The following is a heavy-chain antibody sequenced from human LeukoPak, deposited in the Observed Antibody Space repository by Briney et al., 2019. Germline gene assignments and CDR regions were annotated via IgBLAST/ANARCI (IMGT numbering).Heavy chain of an antibody. CDR3: AASPDYYDSSGYSYYFDY. CDR2: IVVGSGNT. V-gene: IGHV1-58*01. CDR1: GFTFTSSA. Sequence: SVKVSCKASGFTFTSSAVQWVRQARGQRLEWIGWIVVGSGNTNCAQKFQERVTITRDMSTSTAYMELSSLRSEDTAVYYCAASPDYYDSSGYSYYFDYWGQGTLVTVSS. J-gene: IGHJ4*02. D-gene: IGHD3-22*01.